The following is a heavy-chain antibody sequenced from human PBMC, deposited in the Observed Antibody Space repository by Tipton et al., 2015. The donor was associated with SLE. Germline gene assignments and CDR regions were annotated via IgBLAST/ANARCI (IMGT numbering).Heavy chain of an antibody. V-gene: IGHV3-30-3*01. J-gene: IGHJ4*02. Sequence: SLRLSCAASGFTFSSYAMHWVRQAPGKGLEWVAVISYDGSNKYYADSVKGRFTISRDNSKNTLYLQMNSLRAEDTAVYYCAKDMIYDFWSGGGQGTLVTVSS. CDR1: GFTFSSYA. D-gene: IGHD3-3*01. CDR3: AKDMIYDFWSG. CDR2: ISYDGSNK.